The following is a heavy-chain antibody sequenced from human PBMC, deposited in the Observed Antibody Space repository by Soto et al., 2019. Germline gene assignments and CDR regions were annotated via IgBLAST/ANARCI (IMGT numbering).Heavy chain of an antibody. J-gene: IGHJ4*02. CDR3: TTEGIAVAGTWNY. CDR2: IKSKTDGGTT. V-gene: IGHV3-15*01. CDR1: GLTFSGDW. D-gene: IGHD6-19*01. Sequence: LSLARSSSGLTFSGDWLSWVRQAPEKGLEWVGLIKSKTDGGTTDYAAPVKGRFTISRDDSKNTLYLQMNSLKTEDTAVYYCTTEGIAVAGTWNYWGQGTMVTVSS.